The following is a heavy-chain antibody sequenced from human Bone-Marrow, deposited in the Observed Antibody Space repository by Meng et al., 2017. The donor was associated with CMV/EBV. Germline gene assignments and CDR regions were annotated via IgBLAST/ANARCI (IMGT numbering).Heavy chain of an antibody. D-gene: IGHD2-2*01. CDR1: GGSFSGYY. V-gene: IGHV4-34*01. J-gene: IGHJ6*02. CDR2: INHSRST. Sequence: SVTLSLTCAVYGGSFSGYYWSWIRQPPGKGLEWIGEINHSRSTNYNPSLKSRVTISVDTFKNQFSLKLSSVTAADTAVYYCARARDIVVVPAVYYYYYYGMDVWGQGTTVTVSS. CDR3: ARARDIVVVPAVYYYYYYGMDV.